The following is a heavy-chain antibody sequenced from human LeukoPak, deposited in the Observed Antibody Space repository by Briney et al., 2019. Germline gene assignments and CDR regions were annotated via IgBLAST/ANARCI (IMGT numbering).Heavy chain of an antibody. CDR3: ARAPSVVVTATELDY. J-gene: IGHJ4*02. CDR1: GFTFSGYW. Sequence: GGSLRLSCAASGFTFSGYWMTWVRQAPGKGLEWVANIKQDGSAKSYVDFVKGRFTIFRDNAKNSLYLQMNSLRAEDTAVYYCARAPSVVVTATELDYWGQGTLVTVSS. D-gene: IGHD2-21*02. CDR2: IKQDGSAK. V-gene: IGHV3-7*01.